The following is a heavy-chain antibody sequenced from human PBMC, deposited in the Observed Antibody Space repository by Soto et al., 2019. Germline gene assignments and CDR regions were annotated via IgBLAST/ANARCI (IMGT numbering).Heavy chain of an antibody. V-gene: IGHV3-23*01. CDR2: ISGSGGST. Sequence: GGSLRPSCAASGFTFSSYAMSWVRQAPGKGLEWVSAISGSGGSTYYADSVQGRFTISRDNSKNTLYLQMNSLRAEDTAVYYCASGVGPYGRGWYETTPKFDYWGQGTLVTVSS. D-gene: IGHD6-19*01. J-gene: IGHJ4*02. CDR1: GFTFSSYA. CDR3: ASGVGPYGRGWYETTPKFDY.